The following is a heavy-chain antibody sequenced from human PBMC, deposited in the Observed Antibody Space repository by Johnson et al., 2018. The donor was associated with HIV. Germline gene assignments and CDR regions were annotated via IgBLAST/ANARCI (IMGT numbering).Heavy chain of an antibody. CDR3: AREGVSGSYYDAFDL. Sequence: QVQLVESGGGVVQPGRSLRLSCAASGFTFSTYAMHWVRQAPGKGLEWVAVISSDESNKYYADSVKGRFTISRDKSKNTLFLQMDSLRADDTAVYYCAREGVSGSYYDAFDLWGQGTMVTVSS. J-gene: IGHJ3*01. CDR2: ISSDESNK. CDR1: GFTFSTYA. V-gene: IGHV3-30*04. D-gene: IGHD1-26*01.